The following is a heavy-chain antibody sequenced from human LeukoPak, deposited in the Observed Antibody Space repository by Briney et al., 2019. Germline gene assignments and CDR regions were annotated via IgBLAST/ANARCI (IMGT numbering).Heavy chain of an antibody. CDR1: GFTFSSYA. Sequence: GRSLRLSCAASGFTFSSYAMHWVRQAPGKGLEWVAVISYDGRNKYYGDSVKGRFTISRDNSKNTLYLQMNSLRAEDTAVYYCAKDWGEYDERYACDYWGQGTLVTVSS. V-gene: IGHV3-30*04. CDR3: AKDWGEYDERYACDY. CDR2: ISYDGRNK. D-gene: IGHD2-2*01. J-gene: IGHJ4*02.